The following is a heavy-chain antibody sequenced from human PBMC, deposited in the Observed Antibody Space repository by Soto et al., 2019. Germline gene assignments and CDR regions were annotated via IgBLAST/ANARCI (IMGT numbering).Heavy chain of an antibody. D-gene: IGHD3-10*01. J-gene: IGHJ6*02. Sequence: GASVKVSCKASGYTFTGYYMHWVRQAPGQGLEWMGWINPNSGGTNYAQKFQGWVTMTRDTSISTAYMELSRLRSDDTAVYYCARDRYGAYYYYGMDVWGQGTTVTVSS. CDR3: ARDRYGAYYYYGMDV. CDR2: INPNSGGT. CDR1: GYTFTGYY. V-gene: IGHV1-2*04.